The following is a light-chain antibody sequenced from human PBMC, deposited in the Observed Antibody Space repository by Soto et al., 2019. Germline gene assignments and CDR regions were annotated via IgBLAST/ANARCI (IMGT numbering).Light chain of an antibody. V-gene: IGLV2-14*01. CDR3: SSYTSSSNPLYV. Sequence: QSALTQPASVSGSPGQSITISCTGTSSDVGGYNYVSWYQQHPGKAPKLMIYEVSNRPSGVSNRFSGSKSGNTASLTISGLQAEDEADYYCSSYTSSSNPLYVFGTGTKVTV. J-gene: IGLJ1*01. CDR1: SSDVGGYNY. CDR2: EVS.